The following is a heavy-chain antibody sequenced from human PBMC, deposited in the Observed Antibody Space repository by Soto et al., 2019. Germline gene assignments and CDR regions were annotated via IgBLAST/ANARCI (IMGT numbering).Heavy chain of an antibody. D-gene: IGHD3-22*01. J-gene: IGHJ3*02. Sequence: SETLSLTCAVYGGSFSGYYWSWIRQPPGKGLEWIGEINHSGSTNYNPSLKSRVTISVDTSKNQFSLKLSSVTAADTAVYYCAREVHYYDSSGYYAPFDIWGQGTMVTVSS. V-gene: IGHV4-34*01. CDR3: AREVHYYDSSGYYAPFDI. CDR1: GGSFSGYY. CDR2: INHSGST.